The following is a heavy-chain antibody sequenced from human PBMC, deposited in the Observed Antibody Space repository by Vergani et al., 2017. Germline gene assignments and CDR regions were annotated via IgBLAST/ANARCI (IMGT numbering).Heavy chain of an antibody. CDR3: ATKSCGTPGCQIGYFRE. V-gene: IGHV3-30*03. Sequence: QVHLVESGGGVVQPGRSLRLSCVVSGFTSSYYGMHWVRQAPGKGPEWVAVISYDGTQKYYADSVKGRFTISRDNSKSTLYLQMNSLRTEDTAVYYCATKSCGTPGCQIGYFREWVQGTLVTVSS. D-gene: IGHD1-1*01. CDR2: ISYDGTQK. CDR1: GFTSSYYG. J-gene: IGHJ1*01.